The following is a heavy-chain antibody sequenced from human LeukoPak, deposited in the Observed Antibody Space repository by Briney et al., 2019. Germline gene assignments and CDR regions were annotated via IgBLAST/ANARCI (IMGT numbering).Heavy chain of an antibody. D-gene: IGHD5-18*01. CDR1: GFTLSSYA. CDR3: ARCLDTAIPSHFDY. J-gene: IGHJ4*02. V-gene: IGHV3-30*04. Sequence: GGSLTLSRAASGFTLSSYAMHWLRQAPAKGLAGVAVISYDGSNKYYADSVKGRFTISRDNSKNTLYLQMNSLRAEDTAVYYCARCLDTAIPSHFDYWGQGTLVTVSS. CDR2: ISYDGSNK.